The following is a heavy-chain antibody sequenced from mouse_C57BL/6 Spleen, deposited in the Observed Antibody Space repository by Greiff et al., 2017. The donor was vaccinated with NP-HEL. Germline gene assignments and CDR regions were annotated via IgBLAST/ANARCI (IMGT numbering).Heavy chain of an antibody. Sequence: EVQLQQSGPELVKPGASVKISCKASGYTFTDYYMNWVKQSHGKSLEWIGDINPNNGGTSYNQKFKGKATLTVDKSSSTAYMELRSLTSEDSAVYYCARGWFDYWGQSTTLTVSS. CDR1: GYTFTDYY. CDR3: ARGWFDY. V-gene: IGHV1-26*01. CDR2: INPNNGGT. D-gene: IGHD2-3*01. J-gene: IGHJ2*01.